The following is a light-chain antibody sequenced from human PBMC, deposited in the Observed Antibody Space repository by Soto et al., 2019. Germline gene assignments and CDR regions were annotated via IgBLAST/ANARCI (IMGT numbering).Light chain of an antibody. CDR1: QSVTSNS. Sequence: EIVLTQSPGSLSLSPGERVTLSCRASQSVTSNSLAWYQVKAGQAPRLLIFGASRRATGIPDRFRGSGSGTEFTLTISRLEPEDVGSYYCQHHGSSPPVTFGQGSKLEIK. J-gene: IGKJ2*01. CDR2: GAS. V-gene: IGKV3-20*01. CDR3: QHHGSSPPVT.